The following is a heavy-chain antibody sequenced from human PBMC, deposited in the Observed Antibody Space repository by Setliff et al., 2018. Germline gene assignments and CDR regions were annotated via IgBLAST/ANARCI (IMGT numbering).Heavy chain of an antibody. CDR2: INPNSGGT. CDR1: GYTFNSYG. CDR3: ARDLGGIWKTYFDY. Sequence: GASVKVSCKASGYTFNSYGITWVRQAPGQGLEWMGWINPNSGGTNYAQKFQGRVTMTRDTSISTAYMELSRLRSDDTAVYYCARDLGGIWKTYFDYWGQGTLVTVSS. D-gene: IGHD1-1*01. J-gene: IGHJ4*02. V-gene: IGHV1-2*02.